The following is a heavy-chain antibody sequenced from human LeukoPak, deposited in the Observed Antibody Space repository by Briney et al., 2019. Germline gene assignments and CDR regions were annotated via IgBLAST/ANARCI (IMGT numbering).Heavy chain of an antibody. CDR1: GFTFSSYG. J-gene: IGHJ4*02. D-gene: IGHD4-11*01. CDR3: AKDGGTTGLDY. Sequence: GGSLRLSCAASGFTFSSYGMHWVRQAPGKGLEWVAVIWYGGSNKYYADSVKGRFTISRDNSKNTLYLQMNSLRAEDTAVYYCAKDGGTTGLDYWGQGTLVTVSS. V-gene: IGHV3-30*02. CDR2: IWYGGSNK.